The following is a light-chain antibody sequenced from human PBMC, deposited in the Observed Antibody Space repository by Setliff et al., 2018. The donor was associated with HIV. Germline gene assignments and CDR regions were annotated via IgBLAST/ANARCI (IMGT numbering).Light chain of an antibody. CDR1: SSDVGGYNY. CDR2: DVT. Sequence: QSVLTQPRSVSGSPGQSVTISCTGTSSDVGGYNYVSWYQHLPGKAPKLMIYDVTKRPSGVPDRFSGSKSGNTASLTISGLQSEDEADYYCCSYAGSYTSLYGFGTGTKVTGL. V-gene: IGLV2-11*01. CDR3: CSYAGSYTSLYG. J-gene: IGLJ1*01.